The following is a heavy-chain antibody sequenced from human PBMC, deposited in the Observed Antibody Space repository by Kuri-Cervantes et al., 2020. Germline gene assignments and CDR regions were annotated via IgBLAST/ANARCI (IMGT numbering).Heavy chain of an antibody. CDR1: GFTFSSYS. Sequence: GGSLRLSCAASGFTFSSYSMNWVRQAPGKGLEWVSSISSSSSYIYYADSVKGRFTISRDNAKNSLYLQMNSLRDEDTAVYYCARDHITMIVVVSYYYYYGMDVWGQGTTVTVSS. D-gene: IGHD3-22*01. V-gene: IGHV3-21*01. CDR3: ARDHITMIVVVSYYYYYGMDV. J-gene: IGHJ6*02. CDR2: ISSSSSYI.